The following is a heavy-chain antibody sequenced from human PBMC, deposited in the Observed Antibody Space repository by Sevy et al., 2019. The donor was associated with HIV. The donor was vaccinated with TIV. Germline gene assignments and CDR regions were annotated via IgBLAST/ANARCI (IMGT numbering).Heavy chain of an antibody. D-gene: IGHD6-25*01. CDR3: ARNLSPSGAFDI. J-gene: IGHJ3*02. Sequence: GGSLRVSCAASGLTFSNYVMSWVRQAPGKGLEWLSVISGSSGTTYAAESVKGRFTISRDNSKNTLYLHMSSLGAEDTAVYYCARNLSPSGAFDIWGQGTRVTVSS. V-gene: IGHV3-23*01. CDR1: GLTFSNYV. CDR2: ISGSSGTT.